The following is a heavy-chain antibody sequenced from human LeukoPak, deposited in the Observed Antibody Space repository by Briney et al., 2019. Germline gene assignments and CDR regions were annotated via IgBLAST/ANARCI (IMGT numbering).Heavy chain of an antibody. J-gene: IGHJ3*02. D-gene: IGHD2-21*02. V-gene: IGHV3-21*01. CDR2: ISSSGSYI. CDR1: GFTFSRYS. Sequence: GGSLRLSCGASGFTFSRYSMNWVRQAPGKGLEWVSSISSSGSYIYYADSVKGRFTISRDNAKNSLYLQMNGLRAEDTAVYYCASRNQYCGGDCFWAFDIWGQGTMVTVSS. CDR3: ASRNQYCGGDCFWAFDI.